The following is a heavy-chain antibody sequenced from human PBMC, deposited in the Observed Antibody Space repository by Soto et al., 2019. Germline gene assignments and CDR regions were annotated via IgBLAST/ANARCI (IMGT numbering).Heavy chain of an antibody. J-gene: IGHJ4*02. D-gene: IGHD3-3*01. Sequence: PSETLSLTCSLSGASITSTTYFWAWIRKTPGKGLEWVGSIYYSGKTHYNPSLKSRATISVDRSRNQFSLKLSSVTAADTAVYYCARGRKYYDFWSGYSHPRYYFNYWGQGTLVTVSS. CDR1: GASITSTTYF. CDR3: ARGRKYYDFWSGYSHPRYYFNY. CDR2: IYYSGKT. V-gene: IGHV4-39*07.